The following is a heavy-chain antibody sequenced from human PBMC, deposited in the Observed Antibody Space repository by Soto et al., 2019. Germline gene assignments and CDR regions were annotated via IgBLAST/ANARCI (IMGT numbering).Heavy chain of an antibody. J-gene: IGHJ4*02. D-gene: IGHD6-13*01. CDR3: ARVGRLGSSWYRLNY. Sequence: PSETLSLTCAVYGGSFSGYYWSWIRQPPGKGLEWIGEINHSGSTNYNPSLKSRVTISVDTSKNQFSLKLSSVTAADTAVYYCARVGRLGSSWYRLNYWGQGTLVTVSS. CDR1: GGSFSGYY. V-gene: IGHV4-34*01. CDR2: INHSGST.